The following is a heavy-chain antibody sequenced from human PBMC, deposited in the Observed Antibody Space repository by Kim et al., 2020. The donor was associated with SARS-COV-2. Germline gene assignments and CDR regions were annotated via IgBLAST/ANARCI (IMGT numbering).Heavy chain of an antibody. CDR2: LYYSGST. Sequence: SETLSLTCTVSGGSIRSSSYYWGWIRQPPGKGLEWIGSLYYSGSTYYNPSLKSRVTISVDTSKNQFSLKLSSVTAADTAVYYCARHGEDSSSSRVYYYYYGMDVWGQGTTVTVSS. D-gene: IGHD6-6*01. CDR1: GGSIRSSSYY. CDR3: ARHGEDSSSSRVYYYYYGMDV. V-gene: IGHV4-39*01. J-gene: IGHJ6*02.